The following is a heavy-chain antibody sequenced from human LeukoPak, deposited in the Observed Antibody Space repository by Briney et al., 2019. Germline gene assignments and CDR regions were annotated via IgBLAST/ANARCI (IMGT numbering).Heavy chain of an antibody. J-gene: IGHJ6*02. V-gene: IGHV3-21*04. CDR3: ARDPHCSSTSCYYYYYGMDV. CDR1: GFIFSSYS. CDR2: ISSSSSYI. Sequence: GGSLRLSCAASGFIFSSYSMNWVRQTPGKGLEWVSSISSSSSYIYYADSVKGRFTISRDNARNSLYLQMNSLRSEDTAVYYCARDPHCSSTSCYYYYYGMDVWGQGTTVTVSS. D-gene: IGHD2-2*01.